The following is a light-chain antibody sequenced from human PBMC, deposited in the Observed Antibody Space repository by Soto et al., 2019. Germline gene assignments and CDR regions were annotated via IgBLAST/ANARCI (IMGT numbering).Light chain of an antibody. Sequence: DIQMTQSPSSLSASVGDRVTISCRASQTISSHLNWYQQQAGKAPKLLIYGTSTLQSGVPSRFSGSGSGRDFTLTISSLQPEDFATYYCQQSYSSPLTFGGGTKVEIK. V-gene: IGKV1-39*01. CDR3: QQSYSSPLT. CDR2: GTS. CDR1: QTISSH. J-gene: IGKJ4*01.